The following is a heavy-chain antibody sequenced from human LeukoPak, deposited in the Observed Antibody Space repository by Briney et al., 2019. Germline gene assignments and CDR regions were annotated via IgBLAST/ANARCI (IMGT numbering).Heavy chain of an antibody. CDR2: IYHSGST. CDR1: GYSISSGYY. V-gene: IGHV4-38-2*02. J-gene: IGHJ4*02. CDR3: ARGDYDFWSGYYYRMYYFDY. D-gene: IGHD3-3*01. Sequence: PSETLSLTCTVSGYSISSGYYWGWIRPPPGKGLEWIGIIYHSGSTYYNPSLKSRVTISVDTSKNQFSLKLSSVTAADTAVYYCARGDYDFWSGYYYRMYYFDYWGQGTLVTVSS.